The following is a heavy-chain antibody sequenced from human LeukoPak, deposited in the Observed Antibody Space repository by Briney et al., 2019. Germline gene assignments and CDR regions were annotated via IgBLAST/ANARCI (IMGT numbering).Heavy chain of an antibody. CDR3: ARYYTYYYDSGSFDY. CDR1: GGSFSGYY. J-gene: IGHJ4*02. V-gene: IGHV4-34*01. Sequence: PSETLSLTCAVYGGSFSGYYWSWIRQPPGKGLEWIGEINHSGSTNYNPSLKSRVTISVDTSKNQFSLKLSSVTAADTAVYYCARYYTYYYDSGSFDYWGQGALVTVSS. CDR2: INHSGST. D-gene: IGHD3-22*01.